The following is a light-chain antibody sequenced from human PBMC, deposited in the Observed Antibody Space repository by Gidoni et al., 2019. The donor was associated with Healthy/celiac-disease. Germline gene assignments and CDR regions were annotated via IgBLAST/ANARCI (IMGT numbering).Light chain of an antibody. V-gene: IGKV4-1*01. CDR1: QSVLYSSNNKNY. Sequence: DIVMTQSPDSLAVSLGERATINCKSSQSVLYSSNNKNYLAWYQQKPGQPPKLLIYWASTRESGVPDRFSGSGSGKDFTRTISRLQAEDVAVYYCKQYYSNPITLGGGTKVEIK. CDR3: KQYYSNPIT. J-gene: IGKJ4*01. CDR2: WAS.